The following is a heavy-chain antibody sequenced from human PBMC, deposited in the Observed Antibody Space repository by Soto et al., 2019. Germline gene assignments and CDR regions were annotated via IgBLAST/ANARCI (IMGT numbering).Heavy chain of an antibody. CDR3: ARSHPPAGWATVYYYGMDV. Sequence: QVQLQESGPGLVKPSGTLSLTCAVSGGSISSSNWWSWVRQPPGKGLEWIGEIYHSGSTNYNPSLKSPVTISVDKSKNQFSLKLSSVTAADTAVYYCARSHPPAGWATVYYYGMDVWGQGTTVTVSS. D-gene: IGHD4-17*01. V-gene: IGHV4-4*02. CDR2: IYHSGST. CDR1: GGSISSSNW. J-gene: IGHJ6*02.